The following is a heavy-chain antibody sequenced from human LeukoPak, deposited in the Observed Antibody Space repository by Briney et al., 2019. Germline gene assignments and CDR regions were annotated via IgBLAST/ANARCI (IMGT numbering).Heavy chain of an antibody. CDR3: ARDRPDYYGSGSYYNYFDY. Sequence: SETLSLTCTVSGGSISSYYWSWIRQPPGKGLEWIGYIYYSGSTNYNPSLKGRVTISVDTSKNQFSLKLSSVTAADTAVYYCARDRPDYYGSGSYYNYFDYWGQETLVTVSS. D-gene: IGHD3-10*01. J-gene: IGHJ4*02. V-gene: IGHV4-59*01. CDR1: GGSISSYY. CDR2: IYYSGST.